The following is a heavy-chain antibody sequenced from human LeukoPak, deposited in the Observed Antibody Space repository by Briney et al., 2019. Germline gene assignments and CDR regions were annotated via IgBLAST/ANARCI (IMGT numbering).Heavy chain of an antibody. CDR1: GGSFSGYY. D-gene: IGHD2-15*01. CDR3: ARVSPHIVVVVAATRGDYFDY. Sequence: SETLSLTCAVYGGSFSGYYWSWIRQPPGKGLEWIGEINHSGSTNYNPSLKSRVTISVDTSKNQFSLKLSSVTAADTAVYYCARVSPHIVVVVAATRGDYFDYWGQGTLVTVSS. J-gene: IGHJ4*02. V-gene: IGHV4-34*01. CDR2: INHSGST.